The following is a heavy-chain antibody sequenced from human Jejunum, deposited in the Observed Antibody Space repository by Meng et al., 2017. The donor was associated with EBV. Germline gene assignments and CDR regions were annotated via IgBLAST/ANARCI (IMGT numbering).Heavy chain of an antibody. V-gene: IGHV4-4*02. CDR1: GGSIRTYHR. D-gene: IGHD5-24*01. J-gene: IGHJ4*02. CDR3: ARGRGVEDY. CDR2: IHHSGST. Sequence: QGRLQDAGPGPVNSSGSLSLTGAVSGGSIRTYHRWSWVRQPPGKGLEYIGDIHHSGSTKYNPSLKSRVTISVDKSINHFSLKLSSVTAADTAVYYCARGRGVEDYWGQGTLVTVSS.